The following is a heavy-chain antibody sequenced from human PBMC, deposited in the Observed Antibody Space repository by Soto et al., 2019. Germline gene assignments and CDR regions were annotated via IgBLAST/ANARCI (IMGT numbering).Heavy chain of an antibody. V-gene: IGHV3-23*01. J-gene: IGHJ4*02. Sequence: GGSLRLSCAASGFTFSSYAMSWVRQAPGKGLEWVSAISGSGGSTYYADSVKGRFAISRDNAKSSVSLQMNTLRVEDTAVYYCARGDSIIIPAVSDFWGQGTLVTVSS. D-gene: IGHD2-2*01. CDR1: GFTFSSYA. CDR2: ISGSGGST. CDR3: ARGDSIIIPAVSDF.